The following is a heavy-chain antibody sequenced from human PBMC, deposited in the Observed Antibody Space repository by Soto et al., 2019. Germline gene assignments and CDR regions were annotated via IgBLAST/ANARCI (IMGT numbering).Heavy chain of an antibody. Sequence: EVELVQSGAEVKKPGESLKISCETSGFTFTKYWIGWARLKPGKGLEWMGIIFPRDSDTRYSPSFQGRVAISADKSTGTAYLQWSNLEASDIAMYFCARRGSNSGSYPGYAFDVWGQGTMVTVSS. D-gene: IGHD1-26*01. CDR2: IFPRDSDT. J-gene: IGHJ3*01. V-gene: IGHV5-51*03. CDR1: GFTFTKYW. CDR3: ARRGSNSGSYPGYAFDV.